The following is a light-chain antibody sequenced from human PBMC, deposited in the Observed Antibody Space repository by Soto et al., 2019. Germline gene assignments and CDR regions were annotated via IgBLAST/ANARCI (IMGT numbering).Light chain of an antibody. CDR2: GAS. CDR1: RTVSNR. Sequence: EILMTQSPDTLSVSPVERVTLSCMASRTVSNRLAWYQHKPGQAPRLLISGASTGATGIPPRFSGSGSGTEFTLTISSLQSEDFAVYYCQQYNNWPPWTFGQGTKVDIK. CDR3: QQYNNWPPWT. V-gene: IGKV3-15*01. J-gene: IGKJ1*01.